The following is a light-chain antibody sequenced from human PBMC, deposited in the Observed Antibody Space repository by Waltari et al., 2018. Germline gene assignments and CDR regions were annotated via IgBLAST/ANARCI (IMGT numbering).Light chain of an antibody. CDR1: VLTKKF. Sequence: SYELTQPPSVSVSPGQTATITCSGDVLTKKFTYWFQQKSGQAPVMGNSKDTKRLSSVPARCSGYSSGTTAALTITGAQVEDEADYYCYSTDIFRSERGVFGGGTKLLVL. CDR3: YSTDIFRSERGV. J-gene: IGLJ2*01. V-gene: IGLV3-10*01. CDR2: KDT.